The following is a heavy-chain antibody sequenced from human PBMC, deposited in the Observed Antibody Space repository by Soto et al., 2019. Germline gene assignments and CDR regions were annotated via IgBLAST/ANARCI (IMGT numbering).Heavy chain of an antibody. Sequence: SETLSLTCAVYGESFSGNHWSWIRQPPGKGLEWIGEVSHSGYTVYNPSLKSRVTISLGTSNNQLSLKLISATAADTAVYFCAKGGRLRSPFVLWGQGTMVTVYS. CDR1: GESFSGNH. CDR2: VSHSGYT. CDR3: AKGGRLRSPFVL. J-gene: IGHJ4*02. D-gene: IGHD4-17*01. V-gene: IGHV4-34*01.